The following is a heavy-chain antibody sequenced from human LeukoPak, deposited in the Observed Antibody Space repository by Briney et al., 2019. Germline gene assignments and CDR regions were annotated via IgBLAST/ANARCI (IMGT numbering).Heavy chain of an antibody. Sequence: ASVKVSCKASGYTFTSYDINWLRQATGQGLEWMGWMNPNSGNTGYAQKFQGRVTMTRNTSISTAYMELSSLRSEDTAVYYCARTTGRWFGSVLGYWGQGTLVTVSS. D-gene: IGHD3-10*01. V-gene: IGHV1-8*01. CDR3: ARTTGRWFGSVLGY. CDR2: MNPNSGNT. CDR1: GYTFTSYD. J-gene: IGHJ4*02.